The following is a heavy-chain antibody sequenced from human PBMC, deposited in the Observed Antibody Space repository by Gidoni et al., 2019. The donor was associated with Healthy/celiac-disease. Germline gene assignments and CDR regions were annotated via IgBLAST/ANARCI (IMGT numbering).Heavy chain of an antibody. CDR2: IIPILGIA. Sequence: QVQLVQSGAEVKKPGSSVKVSCKASGGTFSSYAISWVRQAPGQGLEWMGRIIPILGIANYAQKFQGRVTITADKSTTTAYMELSSLRSEDTAVYYCARFYGDYVNYYYGMDVWGQGTTVTVSS. D-gene: IGHD4-17*01. CDR3: ARFYGDYVNYYYGMDV. CDR1: GGTFSSYA. V-gene: IGHV1-69*04. J-gene: IGHJ6*02.